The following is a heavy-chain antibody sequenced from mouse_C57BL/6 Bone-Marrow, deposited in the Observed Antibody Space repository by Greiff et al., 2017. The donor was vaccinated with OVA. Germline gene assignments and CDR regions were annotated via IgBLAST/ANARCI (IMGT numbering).Heavy chain of an antibody. CDR2: IYPRSGNT. D-gene: IGHD3-2*02. Sequence: QVHVKQSGAELARPGASVKLSCKASGYTFTSYGISWVKQRTGQGLEWIGEIYPRSGNTYYNEKFKGKATLTADKSSSTAYMELRSLTSEDSAVYFCARGGDSSGPPWGQGTLVTVSA. CDR1: GYTFTSYG. CDR3: ARGGDSSGPP. V-gene: IGHV1-81*01. J-gene: IGHJ3*01.